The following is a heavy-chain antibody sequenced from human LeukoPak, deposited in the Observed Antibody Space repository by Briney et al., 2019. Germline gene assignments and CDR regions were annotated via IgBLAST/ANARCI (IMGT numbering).Heavy chain of an antibody. CDR3: ARHLRAHSSSLFFDY. D-gene: IGHD6-13*01. CDR1: GFTFSDYY. V-gene: IGHV3-11*01. J-gene: IGHJ4*02. CDR2: ISSSGSSK. Sequence: GGSLRLSCAASGFTFSDYYMSWIHQAPGKGLEWVSYISSSGSSKDYADSVKGRFTTSRDNAKNSLYLQMNSLRAEDTAVYYCARHLRAHSSSLFFDYWGQGTLVTVSS.